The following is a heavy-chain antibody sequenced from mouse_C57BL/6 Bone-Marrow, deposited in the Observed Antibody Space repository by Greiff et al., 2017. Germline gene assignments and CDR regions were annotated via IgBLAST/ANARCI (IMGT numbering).Heavy chain of an antibody. CDR3: ARGDDYDANAMDY. D-gene: IGHD2-4*01. CDR1: GFTFSDYG. J-gene: IGHJ4*01. Sequence: EVKLMESGGGLVQPGGSLKLSCAASGFTFSDYGMAWVRQAPRKGPEWVAFISNLAYSIYYADTVTGRFTISRENAKNTLYLEMSSLRSEDTAMYYCARGDDYDANAMDYWGQGTSVTVSS. CDR2: ISNLAYSI. V-gene: IGHV5-15*01.